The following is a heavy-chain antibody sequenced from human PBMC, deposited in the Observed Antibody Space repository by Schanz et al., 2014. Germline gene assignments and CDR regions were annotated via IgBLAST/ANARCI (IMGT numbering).Heavy chain of an antibody. D-gene: IGHD3-22*01. V-gene: IGHV1-69*04. CDR2: IIPILGIA. J-gene: IGHJ4*02. CDR1: GYTFTDYG. Sequence: QVQVVQSGAEVKKPGASVKVSCKASGYTFTDYGVIWVRQAPGQGLEWMGRIIPILGIANYAQKFQGRVTITADRSTSTAYMELSSLRSEDTAVYYCARDYYDSSGYYYCDYWGQGTLVTVSS. CDR3: ARDYYDSSGYYYCDY.